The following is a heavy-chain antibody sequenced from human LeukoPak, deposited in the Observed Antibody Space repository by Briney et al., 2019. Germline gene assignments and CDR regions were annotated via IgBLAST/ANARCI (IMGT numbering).Heavy chain of an antibody. CDR3: ARPSNGDYSMPLDY. Sequence: GESLQISCQGSGYSFTSYWIGWVRQLPGKGLEWMGIIYSGDSDTRYSPSFQGQVTISADKSISTAYLQWSSLKASDTAMYYCARPSNGDYSMPLDYWGQGTLVTVSS. D-gene: IGHD4-17*01. CDR2: IYSGDSDT. J-gene: IGHJ4*02. CDR1: GYSFTSYW. V-gene: IGHV5-51*01.